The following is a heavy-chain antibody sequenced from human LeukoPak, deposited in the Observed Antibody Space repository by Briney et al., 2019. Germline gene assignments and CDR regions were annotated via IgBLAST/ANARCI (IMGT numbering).Heavy chain of an antibody. CDR1: GGTFSSYA. CDR2: IIPILGIA. Sequence: GASVKVSCKASGGTFSSYAISWVRQAPGQGLEWMGRIIPILGIANYAQKFQGRVTITADKSTSTAYMGLSSLRSEDTAVYYCARDSYYYGSGSNEWGQGTLVTVSS. CDR3: ARDSYYYGSGSNE. V-gene: IGHV1-69*04. J-gene: IGHJ4*02. D-gene: IGHD3-10*01.